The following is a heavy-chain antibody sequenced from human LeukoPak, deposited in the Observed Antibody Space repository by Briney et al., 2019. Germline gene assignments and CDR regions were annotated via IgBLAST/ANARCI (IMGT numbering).Heavy chain of an antibody. CDR1: GYTFTGYY. J-gene: IGHJ5*02. CDR3: ARARRVAAAGTTNWFDP. V-gene: IGHV1-2*02. D-gene: IGHD6-13*01. CDR2: INPNSGGT. Sequence: ASVKVSCKASGYTFTGYYMHWVRQAPGQGLEWMGWINPNSGGTNYAQKFQGRVTMTRDTSISTAYMELSRLRSDDTAVYYCARARRVAAAGTTNWFDPWGQGTLVTVSS.